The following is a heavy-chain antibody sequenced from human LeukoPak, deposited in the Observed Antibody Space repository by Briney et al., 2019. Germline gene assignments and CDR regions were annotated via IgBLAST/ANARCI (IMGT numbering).Heavy chain of an antibody. D-gene: IGHD5-18*01. CDR2: ISSSGSYI. V-gene: IGHV3-21*06. Sequence: GGSLRLSCAASGFTLSSYNMNWVRQAPGKGLEWVSSISSSGSYIYYADLVKGRFTISRDNAENSLYLQMNSLRAEDTAVYYCARGYSFGFKTIDYLSQGTLVTVSS. J-gene: IGHJ4*02. CDR1: GFTLSSYN. CDR3: ARGYSFGFKTIDY.